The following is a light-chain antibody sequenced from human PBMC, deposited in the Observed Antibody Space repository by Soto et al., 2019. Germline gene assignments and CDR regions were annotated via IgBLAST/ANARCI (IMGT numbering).Light chain of an antibody. V-gene: IGKV1D-12*01. J-gene: IGKJ4*01. Sequence: DLQMTQSPSSVSASVGDRVTITCRASQGISSWLAWYQQKPGKAPKLLIYVASSLQSGVPSRFSGSESGTIFTLPISRLQPEDLATYYFQQANSSPPTFGGGPKGEIK. CDR2: VAS. CDR1: QGISSW. CDR3: QQANSSPPT.